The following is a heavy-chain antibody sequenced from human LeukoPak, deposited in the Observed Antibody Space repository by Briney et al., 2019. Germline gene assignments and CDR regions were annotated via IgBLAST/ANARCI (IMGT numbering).Heavy chain of an antibody. V-gene: IGHV1-46*03. CDR1: GYTFTSYY. J-gene: IGHJ6*04. D-gene: IGHD3-10*01. CDR3: ARDHTKGPMADV. Sequence: ASVKVSCKPSGYTFTSYYMHWVRQAPGQGLEWMGIINPSGGSTSYAQKFQGRVTMTRDTSTSTVYMELSSLRSEDTAVYYCARDHTKGPMADVWGKGTTVTVSS. CDR2: INPSGGST.